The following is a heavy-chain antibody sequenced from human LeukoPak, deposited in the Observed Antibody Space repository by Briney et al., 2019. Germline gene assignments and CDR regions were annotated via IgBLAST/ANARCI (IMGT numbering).Heavy chain of an antibody. Sequence: GGSLRLSCAASGFTFSSYAMSWVRQAPGKGLEWVSAISGSGGSTYYADSVKGRFTIPRGNSKNTLYLQMNSLRAEDTAVYYCAKDSSGWYRYYFDYWGQGTLVTVSS. CDR3: AKDSSGWYRYYFDY. D-gene: IGHD6-19*01. V-gene: IGHV3-23*01. CDR1: GFTFSSYA. J-gene: IGHJ4*02. CDR2: ISGSGGST.